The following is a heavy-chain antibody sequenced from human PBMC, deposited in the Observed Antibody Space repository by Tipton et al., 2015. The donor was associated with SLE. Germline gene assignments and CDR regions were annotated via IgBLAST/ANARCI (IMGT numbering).Heavy chain of an antibody. CDR2: IYYTGNT. J-gene: IGHJ4*02. CDR3: ARRHYSGPFDS. Sequence: TLSLTCSVSDDSISSSAYYWDWIRQPPGKGLEWIGSIYYTGNTFYSPSLKSRVTILIDTSKKQFSLKMSSVTAADTAVYYCARRHYSGPFDSWGQGTLVTVSS. V-gene: IGHV4-39*07. D-gene: IGHD5-12*01. CDR1: DDSISSSAYY.